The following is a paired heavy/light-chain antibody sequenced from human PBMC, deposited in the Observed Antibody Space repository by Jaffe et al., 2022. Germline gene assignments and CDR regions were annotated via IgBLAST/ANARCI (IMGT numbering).Heavy chain of an antibody. Sequence: QVQLQESGPGLVKPSQTLSLTCTVSGGSISSGSYYWSWIRQPAGKGLEWIGRIYTSGSTNYNPSLKSRVTISVDTSKNQFSLKLSSVTAADTAVYYCARVGLAVAGTPGPQWYMDVWGKGTTVTVSS. J-gene: IGHJ6*03. D-gene: IGHD6-19*01. CDR3: ARVGLAVAGTPGPQWYMDV. CDR2: IYTSGST. CDR1: GGSISSGSYY. V-gene: IGHV4-61*02.
Light chain of an antibody. J-gene: IGKJ1*01. V-gene: IGKV1-39*01. Sequence: DIQMTQSPSSLSASVGDRVTITCRASQSISSYLNWYQQKPGKAPKLLIYAASSLQSGVPSRFSGSGSGTDFTLTISSLQPEDFATYYCQQSYSTPSTFGQGTKVEIK. CDR3: QQSYSTPST. CDR2: AAS. CDR1: QSISSY.